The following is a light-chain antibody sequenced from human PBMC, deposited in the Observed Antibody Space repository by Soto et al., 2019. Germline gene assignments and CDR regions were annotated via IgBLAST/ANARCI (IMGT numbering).Light chain of an antibody. Sequence: QSALTQPASVSGSPGQSITISCTGTSSDVGGYNVSWYQQHPGKAPKLKIFDVNNRPSGVSNRFSGSKSGNTASLTISGLQAEDEADYYCCSYTSSSTYVFGTGTKVTVL. J-gene: IGLJ1*01. CDR3: CSYTSSSTYV. V-gene: IGLV2-14*01. CDR2: DVN. CDR1: SSDVGGYN.